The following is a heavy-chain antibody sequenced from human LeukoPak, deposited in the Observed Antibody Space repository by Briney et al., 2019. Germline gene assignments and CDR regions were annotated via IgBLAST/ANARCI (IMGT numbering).Heavy chain of an antibody. V-gene: IGHV4-59*01. CDR3: ARESYTMVRGVIIDY. CDR1: GGSISSYY. J-gene: IGHJ4*02. CDR2: IYYSGST. Sequence: SETPSLTCTVSGGSISSYYWSWIRQPPGKGLEWIGYIYYSGSTNYNPSLKSRVTISVDTSKNQFSLKLSSVTAADTAVYYCARESYTMVRGVIIDYWGQGTLVTVSS. D-gene: IGHD3-10*01.